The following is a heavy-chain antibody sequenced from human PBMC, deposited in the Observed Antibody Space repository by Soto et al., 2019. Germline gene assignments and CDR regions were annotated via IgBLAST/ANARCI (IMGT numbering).Heavy chain of an antibody. CDR2: IDNSGNT. V-gene: IGHV4-4*07. CDR3: ARGGQDFWSGPFDY. D-gene: IGHD3-3*01. CDR1: DGSSSTYF. J-gene: IGHJ4*02. Sequence: SSNTLSLTCTVSDGSSSTYFCNWIRQPAGKGLEWIGRIDNSGNTNYNPSLKSRVTMSADTSRNQFSLKLNSVTAADTAVYYCARGGQDFWSGPFDYWGQGALVTVSS.